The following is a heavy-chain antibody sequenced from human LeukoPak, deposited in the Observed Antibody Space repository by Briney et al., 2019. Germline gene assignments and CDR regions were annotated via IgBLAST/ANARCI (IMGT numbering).Heavy chain of an antibody. Sequence: SGTLSLTCTVSGGSISSYYWSWIRQPPRKGLEWIGEINHSGSTNYNPSLKSRVTISVDTSKNQFSLKLSSVTAADTAVYYCARGRGGVVIIRSRPYYFDYWGQGTLVTVSS. CDR1: GGSISSYY. CDR2: INHSGST. D-gene: IGHD3-3*01. CDR3: ARGRGGVVIIRSRPYYFDY. V-gene: IGHV4-34*01. J-gene: IGHJ4*02.